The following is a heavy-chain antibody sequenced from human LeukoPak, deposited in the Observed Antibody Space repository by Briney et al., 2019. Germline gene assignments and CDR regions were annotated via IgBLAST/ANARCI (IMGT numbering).Heavy chain of an antibody. CDR1: GGSISSYY. CDR2: IYYSGST. V-gene: IGHV4-59*01. Sequence: SETLSLTCTVSGGSISSYYWSWIRQPPGKGLEWIGYIYYSGSTNYNPSLKSRVTISVDTSKNQFSLKLSSVTAADTAVYYCARGLYSYGYLGYAFDIWGQGTMVTVSS. CDR3: ARGLYSYGYLGYAFDI. J-gene: IGHJ3*02. D-gene: IGHD5-18*01.